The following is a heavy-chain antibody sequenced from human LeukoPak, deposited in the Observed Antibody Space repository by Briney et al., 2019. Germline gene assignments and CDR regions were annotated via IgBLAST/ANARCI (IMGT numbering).Heavy chain of an antibody. CDR3: ARSAMVPGGGPFDY. J-gene: IGHJ4*02. Sequence: PSETLSLTCTVSGGSISTYYWSWIRQPPGKGLEWLGYIYDSGSTNYNPSLKSRVTISIDTFKNQFSLKLSSVTAADTAVYYCARSAMVPGGGPFDYWGQGTLVTVSS. CDR1: GGSISTYY. CDR2: IYDSGST. D-gene: IGHD3-10*01. V-gene: IGHV4-59*12.